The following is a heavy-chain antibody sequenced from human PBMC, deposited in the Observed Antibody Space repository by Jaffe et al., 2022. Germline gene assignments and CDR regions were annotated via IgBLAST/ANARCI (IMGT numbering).Heavy chain of an antibody. Sequence: EVQLVESGGGLVQPGGSLRLSCAVSGITFSNYAMTWVRQAPGKGLEWLSYIGFSGSPIFYADSVKGRFTISRDKAKSSLYLQMNSLRVEDTAVYYCATGGTVDTSHWFDYWGQGTLVTVSS. D-gene: IGHD1-1*01. J-gene: IGHJ4*02. CDR3: ATGGTVDTSHWFDY. V-gene: IGHV3-48*01. CDR2: IGFSGSPI. CDR1: GITFSNYA.